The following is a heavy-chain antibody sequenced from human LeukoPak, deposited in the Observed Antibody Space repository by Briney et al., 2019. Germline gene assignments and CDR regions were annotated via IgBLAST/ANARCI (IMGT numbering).Heavy chain of an antibody. Sequence: ETLSLTCTVSGGSISSSSYYWGWVRQAPGKGLEWVSVIYSGGSTYYADSVKGRFTISRDNSKNTLYLQMNSLRAEDTAVYYCARDTTVTTTWFDYWGQGTLVTVSS. CDR3: ARDTTVTTTWFDY. D-gene: IGHD4-17*01. J-gene: IGHJ4*02. CDR2: IYSGGST. V-gene: IGHV3-53*01. CDR1: GGSISSSSYY.